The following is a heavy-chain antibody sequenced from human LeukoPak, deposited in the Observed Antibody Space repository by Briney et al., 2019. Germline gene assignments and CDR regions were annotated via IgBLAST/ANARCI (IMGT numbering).Heavy chain of an antibody. V-gene: IGHV3-23*01. D-gene: IGHD2-15*01. CDR1: GFTFKSYA. J-gene: IGHJ6*02. CDR2: ISASSVAT. CDR3: AKAQGCCGGVTCQYGLDV. Sequence: GGSLRLSCAASGFTFKSYAMSWVRQAPGKGLEWVSSISASSVATYYADSVKGRFTISRDNSKNTLYLQMYSRRAEDTAVYYCAKAQGCCGGVTCQYGLDVWGQGTTVTVSS.